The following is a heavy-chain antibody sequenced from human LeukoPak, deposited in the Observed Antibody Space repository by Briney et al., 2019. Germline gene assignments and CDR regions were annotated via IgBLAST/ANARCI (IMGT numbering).Heavy chain of an antibody. J-gene: IGHJ4*02. D-gene: IGHD3-10*01. CDR3: ARLGRFLRVHYFDY. CDR2: ISSSNTI. Sequence: PGGSLRLSCAASGFPFSGYSLTWVRQAPGKGLEWISYISSSNTIYYADSVKGRFTISRDNAKNSLYLQMNSLTADDTAVYYCARLGRFLRVHYFDYWGQGSLVTVSS. V-gene: IGHV3-48*01. CDR1: GFPFSGYS.